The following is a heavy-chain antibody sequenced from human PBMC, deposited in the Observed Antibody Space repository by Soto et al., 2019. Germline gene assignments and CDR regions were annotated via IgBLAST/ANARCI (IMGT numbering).Heavy chain of an antibody. D-gene: IGHD2-15*01. J-gene: IGHJ3*02. V-gene: IGHV4-59*11. CDR3: ARLQYTVVTALDI. Sequence: XTLSLPCSVSGVSIGSHLWSWIRQAPGKGPELVGYIYHTVNTKYNPALKSRVTISMDTSKKQLSLQLSSVTSADTAVYYCARLQYTVVTALDIWGQGTMGTVSS. CDR2: IYHTVNT. CDR1: GVSIGSHL.